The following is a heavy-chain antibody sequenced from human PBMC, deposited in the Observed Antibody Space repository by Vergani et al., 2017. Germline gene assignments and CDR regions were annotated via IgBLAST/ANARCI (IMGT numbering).Heavy chain of an antibody. V-gene: IGHV3-11*04. CDR2: ISPGASTV. CDR3: ARIPCVSTTRHYYARDV. CDR1: GFTFSDHY. Sequence: LEESGGGSVKPGGSLRLSCAASGFTFSDHYMSWIRQAPGKGLEWVSHISPGASTVYYTDSVTGRFTVSRDNANNSLTLNMTTLRVEDTAVYYCARIPCVSTTRHYYARDVWGQGTTVTVSS. J-gene: IGHJ6*02. D-gene: IGHD1-1*01.